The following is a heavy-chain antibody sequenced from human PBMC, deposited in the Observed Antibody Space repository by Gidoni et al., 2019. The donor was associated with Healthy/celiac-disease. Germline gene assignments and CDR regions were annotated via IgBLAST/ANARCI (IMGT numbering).Heavy chain of an antibody. Sequence: QLQLQESGPGLVKPSETLSLTCTVSGGSISSSSYYWGWIRQPPGKGLEWIGSIYYSGSTYYNPSLKSRVTISVDTSKNQFSLKLSSVTAADTAVYYCARHYYYDSSGYYLGPNAFDIWGQGTMVTVSS. CDR2: IYYSGST. V-gene: IGHV4-39*01. D-gene: IGHD3-22*01. CDR1: GGSISSSSYY. CDR3: ARHYYYDSSGYYLGPNAFDI. J-gene: IGHJ3*02.